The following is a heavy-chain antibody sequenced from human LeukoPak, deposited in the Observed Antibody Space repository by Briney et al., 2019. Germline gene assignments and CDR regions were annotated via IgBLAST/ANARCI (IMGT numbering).Heavy chain of an antibody. CDR2: IYYSGNA. J-gene: IGHJ4*02. CDR1: GGSISTYY. Sequence: SETLSLTCAVSGGSISTYYWNWIRQPPGKGLEWIGYIYYSGNANYNPSLKSRVTISVDTSKNQFSLNLTSVTAADTAVYYCARAGYYYDTVGETWGQGILATVSS. V-gene: IGHV4-59*01. D-gene: IGHD3-22*01. CDR3: ARAGYYYDTVGET.